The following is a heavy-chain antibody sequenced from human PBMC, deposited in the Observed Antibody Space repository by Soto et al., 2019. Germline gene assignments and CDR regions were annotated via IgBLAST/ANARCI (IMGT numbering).Heavy chain of an antibody. CDR3: AKDRRLLWFGELLSYFDY. J-gene: IGHJ4*02. Sequence: QVQLVESGGGVVQPGRSLRLSCAASGFTFSSYGMHWVRQAPGKGLEWVAVISYDGSNKYYADSVKGRFTISRDNSKNTLYLQMNSLRAEDTAVYYCAKDRRLLWFGELLSYFDYWGQGTLVTVSS. V-gene: IGHV3-30*18. D-gene: IGHD3-10*01. CDR2: ISYDGSNK. CDR1: GFTFSSYG.